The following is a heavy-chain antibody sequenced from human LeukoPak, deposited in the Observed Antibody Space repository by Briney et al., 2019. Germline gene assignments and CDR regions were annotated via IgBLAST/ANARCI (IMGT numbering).Heavy chain of an antibody. V-gene: IGHV4-39*07. J-gene: IGHJ3*02. CDR2: IYYSGST. CDR1: GGSISSSSYY. CDR3: AREQRPGAFDI. Sequence: SETLSLTCTVSGGSISSSSYYWGWIRQPPGKGLEWIGSIYYSGSTYYNPSLKSRVTISVDTSKNQFSLKLSSVTAADTAVYYCAREQRPGAFDIWGQGTMVTVSS.